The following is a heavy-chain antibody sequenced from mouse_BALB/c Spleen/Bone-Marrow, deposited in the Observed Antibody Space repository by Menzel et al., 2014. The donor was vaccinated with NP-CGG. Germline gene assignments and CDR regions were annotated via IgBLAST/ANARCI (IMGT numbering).Heavy chain of an antibody. D-gene: IGHD1-3*01. CDR2: IDPANGNT. V-gene: IGHV14-3*02. CDR3: ARQEFAIYWYFDV. J-gene: IGHJ1*01. CDR1: GFNIKDTY. Sequence: VQLQQSGAELVKPGASVKLSRSASGFNIKDTYMHWVKQRPEQGLEWIGRIDPANGNTKYGPKFQDKATITADTSSNTVDLQLSSLTFEDTAVYYCARQEFAIYWYFDVWGAGTTVTVSS.